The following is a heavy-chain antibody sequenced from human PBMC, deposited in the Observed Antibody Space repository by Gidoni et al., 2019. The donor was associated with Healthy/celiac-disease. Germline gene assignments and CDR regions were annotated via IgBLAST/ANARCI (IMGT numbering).Heavy chain of an antibody. V-gene: IGHV3-23*01. CDR2: ISGSGGRK. D-gene: IGHD3-16*01. CDR3: AKAPYADYYGMDV. CDR1: GFTFSSSA. Sequence: EVQLLQSGGGLVQPGGSLRLSCAPSGFTFSSSAMCWVRQAPGKGLEWRSAISGSGGRKYDADSVKGRFTISRDNSKNTLYLQMNSMRAEDTAVYYCAKAPYADYYGMDVWGQGTTVTVSS. J-gene: IGHJ6*02.